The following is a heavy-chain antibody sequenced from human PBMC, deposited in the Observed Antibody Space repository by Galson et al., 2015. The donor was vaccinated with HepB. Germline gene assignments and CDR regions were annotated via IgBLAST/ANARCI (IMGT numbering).Heavy chain of an antibody. Sequence: PALVKPTQTLTLTCTFSGFSLSTSGVGVGWIRQPPGKALEWLALIYWDDDKRYSPSLKSRLTITKDTSKNQVVLTMTNMDPVDTATYYCAHNLPKVGLQCGNWFDPWGQGTLVAVSS. J-gene: IGHJ5*02. V-gene: IGHV2-5*02. CDR2: IYWDDDK. CDR3: AHNLPKVGLQCGNWFDP. D-gene: IGHD4-11*01. CDR1: GFSLSTSGVG.